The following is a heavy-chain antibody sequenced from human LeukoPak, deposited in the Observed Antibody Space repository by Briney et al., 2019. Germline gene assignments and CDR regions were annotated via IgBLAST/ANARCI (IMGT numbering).Heavy chain of an antibody. CDR2: INPNSGGT. J-gene: IGHJ3*02. Sequence: ASVKVSCKASGYTFTGYYMHWVRQAPGQGLEWMGWINPNSGGTDYAQKFQGRVTMTRDTSIGTAYMELSRLRSDDTAVYYCARRGIYYYDSSGYYCDAFDIWGQGTMVTVSS. D-gene: IGHD3-22*01. CDR1: GYTFTGYY. V-gene: IGHV1-2*02. CDR3: ARRGIYYYDSSGYYCDAFDI.